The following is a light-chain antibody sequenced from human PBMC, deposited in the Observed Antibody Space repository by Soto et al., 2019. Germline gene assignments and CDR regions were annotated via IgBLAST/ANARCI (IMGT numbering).Light chain of an antibody. CDR2: GAS. CDR1: QSVSSN. CDR3: QQYNNWWT. J-gene: IGKJ1*01. V-gene: IGKV3-15*01. Sequence: ETVMTQSPATLSVSPGERATLSCRASQSVSSNLAWYQQKPGQAPRLLIYGASTRATGITARFSGSGSGTEFTLTISSLQSEDFAVYYCQQYNNWWTFGQGTKVEIK.